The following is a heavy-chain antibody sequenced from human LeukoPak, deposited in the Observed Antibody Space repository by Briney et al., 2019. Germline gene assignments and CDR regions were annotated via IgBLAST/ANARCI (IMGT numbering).Heavy chain of an antibody. CDR1: GGSISSYY. D-gene: IGHD3-22*01. CDR3: AREATYYYDSSAQWPVFDY. Sequence: PSETLSLTCTVSGGSISSYYWSWIRQPAGKGLEWIGRIYTSGSTNYNPSLKSRVTMSVDTSKNQFSLKLSSVTAADTAVYYRAREATYYYDSSAQWPVFDYWGQGTLVTVSS. CDR2: IYTSGST. J-gene: IGHJ4*02. V-gene: IGHV4-4*07.